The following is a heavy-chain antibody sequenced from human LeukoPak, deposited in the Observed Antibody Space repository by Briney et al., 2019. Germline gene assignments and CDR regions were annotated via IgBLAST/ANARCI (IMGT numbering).Heavy chain of an antibody. J-gene: IGHJ4*02. D-gene: IGHD6-13*01. CDR3: ARVSSSWYWALNY. CDR2: TNPNSGNT. Sequence: ASVKVSCKASGYTFTSYDINWVRQATGQGLEWMGWTNPNSGNTGYAQKFQGRVTMTRNTSISTAYMELSSLRSEDTAVYYCARVSSSWYWALNYWGQGTLVTVSS. V-gene: IGHV1-8*01. CDR1: GYTFTSYD.